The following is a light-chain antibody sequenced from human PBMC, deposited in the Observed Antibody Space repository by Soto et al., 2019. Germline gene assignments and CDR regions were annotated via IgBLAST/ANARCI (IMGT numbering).Light chain of an antibody. V-gene: IGKV3-20*01. CDR2: GAS. CDR1: QSVSISF. Sequence: EIVLTQSPGTLSLSPGERATLSCRASQSVSISFLAWYQQKPGQAPRLIIYGASSRATGIPDRFSGSGSGTDFTLTISRLEPEDFAVYYCQQYDNSPLTFGGGTKVEIK. J-gene: IGKJ4*01. CDR3: QQYDNSPLT.